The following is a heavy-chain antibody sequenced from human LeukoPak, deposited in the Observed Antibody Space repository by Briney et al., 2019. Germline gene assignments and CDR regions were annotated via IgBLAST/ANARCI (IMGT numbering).Heavy chain of an antibody. CDR3: ARVAATTSGAVNAFDI. J-gene: IGHJ3*02. CDR1: GSTFSSYA. Sequence: SVKVSCKASGSTFSSYAISWVRQAPGQGLEWMGRIIPILGIANYAQKFQGRVTITADKSTSTAYMELSSLRSEDTAVYYCARVAATTSGAVNAFDIWGQGTMVTVSS. D-gene: IGHD5-12*01. V-gene: IGHV1-69*04. CDR2: IIPILGIA.